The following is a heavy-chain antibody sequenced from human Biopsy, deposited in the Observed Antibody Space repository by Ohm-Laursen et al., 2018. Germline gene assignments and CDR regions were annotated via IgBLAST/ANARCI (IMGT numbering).Heavy chain of an antibody. Sequence: SVKVSFKASGYTFRSYGISWVRQAPGQGLEWLGWISGQRNKTRYGQKVQGRVMMTKDTSTTTAHLELRSLRSDDTAVYYCARHSPPGLEVSWNDVFDIWGQGTVVTVS. CDR2: ISGQRNKT. CDR3: ARHSPPGLEVSWNDVFDI. J-gene: IGHJ3*02. V-gene: IGHV1-18*01. CDR1: GYTFRSYG. D-gene: IGHD5/OR15-5a*01.